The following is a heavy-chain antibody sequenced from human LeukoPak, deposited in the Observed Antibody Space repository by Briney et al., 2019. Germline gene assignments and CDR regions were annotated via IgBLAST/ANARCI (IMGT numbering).Heavy chain of an antibody. CDR3: ATTGEWDYYYYYMDV. V-gene: IGHV4-38-2*01. CDR2: IYHSGST. D-gene: IGHD3-16*01. CDR1: GYSISSGYY. Sequence: PSETLSLTCAVSGYSISSGYYWGWIRQPPGKGLEWIGSIYHSGSTYYNPSLKSRVTISVDTSKNKFSLKLSSVTAADTAVYYCATTGEWDYYYYYMDVWGKGTTVTVSS. J-gene: IGHJ6*03.